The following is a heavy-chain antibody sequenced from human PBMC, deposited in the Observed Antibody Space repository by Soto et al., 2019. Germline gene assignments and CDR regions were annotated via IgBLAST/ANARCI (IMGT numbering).Heavy chain of an antibody. CDR1: GGSFNDDY. Sequence: PSETLSLTCAVEGGSFNDDYWSWIRQPPGKGLEWIGEIDDSGSTKYNPSLESRVTISVDGSKNQFSLKVNSVTAADTAVYYCARGRLVPAVNFDYWGLGTLVTVSS. V-gene: IGHV4-34*01. J-gene: IGHJ4*02. CDR3: ARGRLVPAVNFDY. CDR2: IDDSGST. D-gene: IGHD2-2*01.